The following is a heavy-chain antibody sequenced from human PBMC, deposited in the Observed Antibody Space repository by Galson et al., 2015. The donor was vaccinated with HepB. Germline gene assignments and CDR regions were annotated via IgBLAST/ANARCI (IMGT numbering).Heavy chain of an antibody. V-gene: IGHV3-11*01. J-gene: IGHJ4*02. CDR1: GVTVGCYY. D-gene: IGHD1-1*01. Sequence: LRPACAAAGVTVGCYYLSWIRQAPGEGLEWASYISITGNTIYYADSVKGRFTISRENVKNSLYLQMNSLRAEDTALYYCGGSGLPTTGIDYWGQGTLVTVSS. CDR3: GGSGLPTTGIDY. CDR2: ISITGNTI.